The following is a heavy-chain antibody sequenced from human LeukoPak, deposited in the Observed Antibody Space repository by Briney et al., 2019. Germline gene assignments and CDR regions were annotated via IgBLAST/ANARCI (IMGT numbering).Heavy chain of an antibody. CDR1: GGSITIYY. Sequence: PSETLSLTCTVSGGSITIYYWSWLRQPAGKGLEWIGRIYTSGSTNYNPSLKSRVTMSVDTPKSQFSLKLSSVTAADTAVYYCARDQGYSYVSWGPGTMVTVSS. CDR2: IYTSGST. D-gene: IGHD5-18*01. V-gene: IGHV4-4*07. J-gene: IGHJ3*01. CDR3: ARDQGYSYVS.